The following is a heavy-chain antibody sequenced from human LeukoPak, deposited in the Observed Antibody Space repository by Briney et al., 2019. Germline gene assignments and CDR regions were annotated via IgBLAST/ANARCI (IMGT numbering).Heavy chain of an antibody. D-gene: IGHD6-19*01. CDR3: ARVQQWLLHFDY. CDR2: IYTSGST. V-gene: IGHV4-61*02. CDR1: GGSISSGSYY. Sequence: SETLSLTCTVSGGSISSGSYYWSWIRQPAGKGLEWIGRIYTSGSTNYNPSLKSRVTISVGTSKNQFSLKLSSVTAADTAVYYCARVQQWLLHFDYWGQGTLVTVSS. J-gene: IGHJ4*02.